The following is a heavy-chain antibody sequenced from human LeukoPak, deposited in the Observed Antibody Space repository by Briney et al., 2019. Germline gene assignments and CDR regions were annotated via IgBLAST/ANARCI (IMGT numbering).Heavy chain of an antibody. D-gene: IGHD6-19*01. J-gene: IGHJ4*02. V-gene: IGHV4-59*01. CDR2: IFYSGST. CDR1: GGSISSYY. Sequence: ASETLSLTCTVSGGSISSYYWSWIRQPPGKGLEWIGYIFYSGSTNYNPSLKSRVTISVDTSKNQFSLKLTSVTAADTAVYYCARGIGSDWPFDCWGQGTLVTVSS. CDR3: ARGIGSDWPFDC.